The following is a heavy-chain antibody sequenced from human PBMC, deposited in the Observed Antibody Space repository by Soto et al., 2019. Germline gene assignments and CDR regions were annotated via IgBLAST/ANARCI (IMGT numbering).Heavy chain of an antibody. CDR2: ISGSGGST. Sequence: EVQLLESGGGLVQPGGSLRLSCAASGFTFSSYAMSWVRQAPGKGLEWVSAISGSGGSTYYADSVKGRFTISRDNSKNTLYLQMNSLRAEDTAVYYCAKDPLRYFDWLLSPPGYYGMDVWGQGTTVTVSS. J-gene: IGHJ6*02. CDR1: GFTFSSYA. CDR3: AKDPLRYFDWLLSPPGYYGMDV. D-gene: IGHD3-9*01. V-gene: IGHV3-23*01.